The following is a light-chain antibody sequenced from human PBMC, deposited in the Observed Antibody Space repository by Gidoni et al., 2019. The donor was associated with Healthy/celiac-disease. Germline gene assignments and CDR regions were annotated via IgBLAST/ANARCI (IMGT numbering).Light chain of an antibody. Sequence: DSQMTQSPSSLSASVGDRVTITCRASQSLSSYLNWYQQKPGKAPKLMIYAASSLQSGVPSRFSGSGSGTDFTLTISSLQPEDFATYYCQQSYSAPRTFGQGTKLEIK. J-gene: IGKJ2*01. V-gene: IGKV1-39*01. CDR3: QQSYSAPRT. CDR1: QSLSSY. CDR2: AAS.